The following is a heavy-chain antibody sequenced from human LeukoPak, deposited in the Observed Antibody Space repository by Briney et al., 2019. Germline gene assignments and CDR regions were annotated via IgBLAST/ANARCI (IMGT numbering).Heavy chain of an antibody. D-gene: IGHD5-18*01. CDR1: GFTFSSHN. Sequence: GGSRRLSSIPSGFTFSSHNMHWVPQAPGKGLEGVPLILYDGSNQYYIASVKDRLTISRNNSKKTLYLQIKTLRGEDRALFYCPRDLGYTYGHPFSHWGQGTLVAVSS. V-gene: IGHV3-30*03. CDR3: PRDLGYTYGHPFSH. J-gene: IGHJ4*02. CDR2: ILYDGSNQ.